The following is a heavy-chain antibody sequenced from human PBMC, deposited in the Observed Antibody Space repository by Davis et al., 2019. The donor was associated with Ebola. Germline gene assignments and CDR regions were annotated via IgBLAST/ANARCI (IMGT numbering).Heavy chain of an antibody. CDR1: GFTFSSYW. D-gene: IGHD5-18*01. CDR3: ARDRGYSYGYESWSDP. Sequence: ESLKISCAASGFTFSSYWMSWIRQPPGKGLEWIGEINHSGSTNYNPSLKSRVTISVDTSKNQFSLKLSSVTAADTAVYYCARDRGYSYGYESWSDPWGQGTLVTVSS. V-gene: IGHV4-34*01. J-gene: IGHJ5*02. CDR2: INHSGST.